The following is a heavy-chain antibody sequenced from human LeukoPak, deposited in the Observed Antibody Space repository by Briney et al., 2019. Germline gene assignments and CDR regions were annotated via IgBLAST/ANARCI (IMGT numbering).Heavy chain of an antibody. Sequence: GGSLRLSCEASGFTFSSYGMHWVRQAPGKGLEWVAFIPYDGSNKYYADSVKGRFTISRDNSKNTLYLQMNSLRAEDTAVYYCAKDINYYDSSGLDYWGQGTLVTVSS. V-gene: IGHV3-30*02. J-gene: IGHJ4*02. CDR2: IPYDGSNK. CDR1: GFTFSSYG. D-gene: IGHD3-22*01. CDR3: AKDINYYDSSGLDY.